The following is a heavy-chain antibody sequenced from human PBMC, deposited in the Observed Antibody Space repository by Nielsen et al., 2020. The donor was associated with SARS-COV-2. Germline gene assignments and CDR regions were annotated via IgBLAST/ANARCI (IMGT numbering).Heavy chain of an antibody. CDR1: GFSFDDYA. CDR3: AKGNQNYAGRNYYGMDV. J-gene: IGHJ6*02. V-gene: IGHV3-9*01. D-gene: IGHD1-7*01. Sequence: SLKISCAASGFSFDDYAMHWVRQAPGKGLEWVSGINWNSNSVAYADSVKGRFTISRDNAKNSLYLQMNTLRAEDTAFYYCAKGNQNYAGRNYYGMDVWGQGTTVTVSS. CDR2: INWNSNSV.